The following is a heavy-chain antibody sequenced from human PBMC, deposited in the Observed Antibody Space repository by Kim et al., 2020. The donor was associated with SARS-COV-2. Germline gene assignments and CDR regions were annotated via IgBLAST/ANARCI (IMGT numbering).Heavy chain of an antibody. J-gene: IGHJ3*02. CDR3: AKAPTYNYDIDGYPGPNDAFDS. Sequence: SETLSLTCTVSGGSISPYYWSWIRQPPGKGLEWIGSFFSGGTTSYNPSLKGRISVSVDMSKSRFSLNLTSTIPADTAMYFCAKAPTYNYDIDGYPGPNDAFDSWGEVAMVTVS. V-gene: IGHV4-59*12. CDR2: FFSGGTT. CDR1: GGSISPYY. D-gene: IGHD3-16*01.